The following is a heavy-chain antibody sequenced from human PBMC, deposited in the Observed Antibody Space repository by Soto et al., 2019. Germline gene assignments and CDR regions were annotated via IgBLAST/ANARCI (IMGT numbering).Heavy chain of an antibody. Sequence: EVQLVESGGGLIQPGGSLRLSCAVSGFTVSNNYMSWVRQAPGKGLEGVSVIYSGGYTAYGDSVKGRFTISRDNSKNTIFLQRKRQGAGAAGGFCRGAGPGGGGYWGQGTLVTVSS. CDR3: GAGPGGGGY. CDR1: GFTVSNNY. D-gene: IGHD3-10*01. V-gene: IGHV3-53*01. J-gene: IGHJ4*02. CDR2: IYSGGYT.